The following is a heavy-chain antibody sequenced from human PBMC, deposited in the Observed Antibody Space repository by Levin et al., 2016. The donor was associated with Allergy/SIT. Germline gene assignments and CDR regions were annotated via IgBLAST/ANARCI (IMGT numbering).Heavy chain of an antibody. J-gene: IGHJ4*02. CDR1: GYGFTNYW. Sequence: GGSLRLSCKASGYGFTNYWIAWVRQMPGKGLEWVGIIYPDDSDARYSPSFQDRVTFSVDKSINTAYLQWSSLKASDTGIYFCARSFALMFGGVFERTTPFDFWGQGTLVAVPS. CDR3: ARSFALMFGGVFERTTPFDF. CDR2: IYPDDSDA. V-gene: IGHV5-51*01. D-gene: IGHD3-16*01.